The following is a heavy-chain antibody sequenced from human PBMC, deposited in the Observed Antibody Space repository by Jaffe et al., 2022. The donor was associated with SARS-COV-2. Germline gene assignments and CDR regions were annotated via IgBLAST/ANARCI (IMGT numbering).Heavy chain of an antibody. V-gene: IGHV4-38-2*02. Sequence: QVQLQESGPGLVKPSETLSLTCTVSGYSISTGYYWGWIRQPPGKGLEWIGNIYHSGTTYYNPSLKSRVTISVDTSKSQFSLKLRSVTAADTAVYFCARVFVGYSSGTYRPYYFDYWGQGTPVTVSS. CDR1: GYSISTGYY. CDR2: IYHSGTT. CDR3: ARVFVGYSSGTYRPYYFDY. J-gene: IGHJ4*02. D-gene: IGHD3-10*01.